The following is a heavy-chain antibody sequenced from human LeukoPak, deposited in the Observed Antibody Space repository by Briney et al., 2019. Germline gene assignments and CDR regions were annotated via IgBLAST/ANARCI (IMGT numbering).Heavy chain of an antibody. J-gene: IGHJ4*02. CDR1: GGSINSYY. CDR2: IHYSGST. CDR3: ASGFAGWYFDY. V-gene: IGHV4-59*08. D-gene: IGHD6-19*01. Sequence: SETLSLTCTVSGGSINSYYWSWIRQPPGKGLQWIGCIHYSGSTNYNPSLKSRVTISVDTSKNQFSLKLSSVTAADTAVYYCASGFAGWYFDYWGQGTLVTVSS.